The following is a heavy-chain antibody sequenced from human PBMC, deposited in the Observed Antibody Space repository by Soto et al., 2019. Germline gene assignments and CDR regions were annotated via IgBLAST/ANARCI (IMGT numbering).Heavy chain of an antibody. CDR3: VRQGIGVLHGLVDV. Sequence: QVQLQESGPGLVKPSETLSLTCTVSGDSISSYNLAWIRQPPGKGLEWIGYFRSGGGTSYNPSLRGGVGISADTAMTRCSLRRCSVSAGDPAVYYCVRQGIGVLHGLVDVWGQGTTVTVSS. CDR2: FRSGGGT. CDR1: GDSISSYN. V-gene: IGHV4-59*08. D-gene: IGHD3-10*01. J-gene: IGHJ6*02.